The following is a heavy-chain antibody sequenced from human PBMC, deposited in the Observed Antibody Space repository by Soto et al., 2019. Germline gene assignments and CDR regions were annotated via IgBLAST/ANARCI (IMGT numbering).Heavy chain of an antibody. CDR3: ARDKGRSPLDY. Sequence: PGGSLRLSCAASGLTFTSYSMNWVRQAPGKGLEWVSYISSSSSTIYYADSVKGRFTISRDNAKNSLYLQMNSLRAEDTAVYYCARDKGRSPLDYWGQGTLVTVSS. D-gene: IGHD2-15*01. J-gene: IGHJ4*02. CDR2: ISSSSSTI. V-gene: IGHV3-48*01. CDR1: GLTFTSYS.